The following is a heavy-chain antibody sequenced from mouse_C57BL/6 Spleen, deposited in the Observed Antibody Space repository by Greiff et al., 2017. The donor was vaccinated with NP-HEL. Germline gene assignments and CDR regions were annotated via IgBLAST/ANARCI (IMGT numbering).Heavy chain of an antibody. Sequence: VKVVESGAELARPGASVKLSCKASGYTFTSYGISWVKQRTGQGLEWIGEIYPRSGNTYYNEKFKGKATLTADKSSSTAYMELRSLTSEDSAVYFCARCSSYGGYYLDYWGQGTTLTVSS. CDR2: IYPRSGNT. V-gene: IGHV1-81*01. CDR3: ARCSSYGGYYLDY. D-gene: IGHD1-1*01. J-gene: IGHJ2*01. CDR1: GYTFTSYG.